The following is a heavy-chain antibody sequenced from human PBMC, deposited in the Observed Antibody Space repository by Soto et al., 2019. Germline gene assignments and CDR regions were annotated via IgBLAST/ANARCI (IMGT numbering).Heavy chain of an antibody. V-gene: IGHV3-66*01. CDR3: ARDTALTGGFAP. J-gene: IGHJ5*02. CDR1: GVTVTNNY. D-gene: IGHD1-26*01. CDR2: LYSGGST. Sequence: EVQLVESGGGLVQPGGSLRLSCAASGVTVTNNYMSWLRQAPGRGLVWVSVLYSGGSTYYADSVKGRFTISRDNPKNTLYLQMNSLRAEDTAVYYCARDTALTGGFAPWGQGTLVTVSS.